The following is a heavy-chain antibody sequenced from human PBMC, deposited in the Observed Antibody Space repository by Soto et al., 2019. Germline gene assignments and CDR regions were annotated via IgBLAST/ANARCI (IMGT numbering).Heavy chain of an antibody. V-gene: IGHV3-23*01. CDR1: GFTFSAYD. CDR3: AILQDGGRWGPFDY. D-gene: IGHD3-16*01. CDR2: ISGRGDNA. Sequence: EVQLLESGGGLVQPGGSLRLSCVASGFTFSAYDMSWVRQAPGKGLEWVSTISGRGDNAYYADSVKGRFTFSRDNSRNTLYLQMKTVRAEDTAVYYCAILQDGGRWGPFDYWGQGALVTVSS. J-gene: IGHJ4*02.